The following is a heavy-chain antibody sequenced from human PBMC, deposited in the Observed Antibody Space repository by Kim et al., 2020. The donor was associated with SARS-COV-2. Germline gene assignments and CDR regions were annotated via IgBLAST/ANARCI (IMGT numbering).Heavy chain of an antibody. CDR2: MNPNSGNT. CDR1: GYTFTSYD. J-gene: IGHJ6*03. Sequence: ASVKVSCKASGYTFTSYDINWVRQATGQGLEWMGWMNPNSGNTGYAQKFQGRVTMTRNTSISTAYMELSSLRSEDTAVYYCASGAARREYQLLFPYYYYYMDVWGKGTTVTVSS. CDR3: ASGAARREYQLLFPYYYYYMDV. D-gene: IGHD2-2*01. V-gene: IGHV1-8*01.